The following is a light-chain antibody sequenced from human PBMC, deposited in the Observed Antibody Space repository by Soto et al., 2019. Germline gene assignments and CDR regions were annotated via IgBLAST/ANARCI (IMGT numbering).Light chain of an antibody. CDR1: QSVSSTY. J-gene: IGKJ1*01. V-gene: IGKV3-20*01. CDR2: GAS. CDR3: QQHFSSMRT. Sequence: EIVLTQSPGTLSLSPGEGATLSCRASQSVSSTYVAWYQQKPGQAPRLLISGASNRATGIPDRFSASGSGADFTLTISRLEPEDFAVYYCQQHFSSMRTFGQGTKVEIK.